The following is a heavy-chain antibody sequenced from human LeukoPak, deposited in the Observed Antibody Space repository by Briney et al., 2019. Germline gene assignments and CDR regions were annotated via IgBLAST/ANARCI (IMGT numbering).Heavy chain of an antibody. CDR3: ARQREARGVVDY. J-gene: IGHJ4*02. CDR1: GGSISSSSNY. CDR2: IYNSGST. V-gene: IGHV4-39*07. Sequence: ASETLSLTCTVSGGSISSSSNYWGWIRQPPGKGLEWIGSIYNSGSTYYNPSLKSRVTISVDTSKNQFSLKLSSVTAADTAVYYCARQREARGVVDYWGQGTLVTVSS. D-gene: IGHD3-10*01.